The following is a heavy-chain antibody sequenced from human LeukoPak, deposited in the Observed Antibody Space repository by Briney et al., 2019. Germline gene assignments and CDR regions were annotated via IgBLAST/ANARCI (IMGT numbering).Heavy chain of an antibody. CDR3: AKGRGPSMVRGVIIHDAFDI. V-gene: IGHV3-23*01. D-gene: IGHD3-10*01. J-gene: IGHJ3*02. CDR2: ISGSCGST. Sequence: GGSLRLSCAASGFTFSSYAMSWVRQAPGKGLEWVSAISGSCGSTYYADSVKGRFTISRDNSKNTLYLQMNSLRAEDTAVYYCAKGRGPSMVRGVIIHDAFDIWGQGTMVTVSS. CDR1: GFTFSSYA.